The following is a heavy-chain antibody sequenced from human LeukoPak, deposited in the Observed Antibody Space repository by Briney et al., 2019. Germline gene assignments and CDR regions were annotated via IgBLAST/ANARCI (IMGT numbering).Heavy chain of an antibody. Sequence: GGSLRLSCAASGFTFRSYAIHWVRQAPGKGLEWVAVDGNNNYYTDSVKGRFTISRDNSKNTVYLQMNSLRAEDTAMYFCAREAYSAYDVGFEDWGQGTLVTVSS. V-gene: IGHV3-30-3*01. D-gene: IGHD5-12*01. CDR1: GFTFRSYA. CDR3: AREAYSAYDVGFED. CDR2: DGNNN. J-gene: IGHJ4*02.